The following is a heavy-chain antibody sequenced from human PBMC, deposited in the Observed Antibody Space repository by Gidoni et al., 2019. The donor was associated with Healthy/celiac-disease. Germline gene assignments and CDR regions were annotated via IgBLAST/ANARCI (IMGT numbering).Heavy chain of an antibody. J-gene: IGHJ6*02. Sequence: EVTLVESGGVVVTPGGYMRLSCAEYGFTFDDYTLHWVLQAPGKVLEWVSLISWDGGSTYYADSVKGRFTISIDNSKNSLYLQMNSLRTEDTALYYCAKARELWLREGGIDVWGQGTTVTVSS. CDR1: GFTFDDYT. D-gene: IGHD5-18*01. CDR2: ISWDGGST. CDR3: AKARELWLREGGIDV. V-gene: IGHV3-43*01.